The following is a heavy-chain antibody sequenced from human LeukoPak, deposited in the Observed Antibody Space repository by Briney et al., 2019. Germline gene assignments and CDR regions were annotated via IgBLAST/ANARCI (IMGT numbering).Heavy chain of an antibody. V-gene: IGHV4-59*01. J-gene: IGHJ5*02. CDR1: GGSISSYY. Sequence: SETLSLTCTVSGGSISSYYWSWIRQPPGKGLEWIGYIYYTGSTNYNPSLKSRATISVDTSKNQFSLKLSSVTAADTAVYYCARGGNYGSGTQGWFDPWGQGTLVTVSS. CDR3: ARGGNYGSGTQGWFDP. D-gene: IGHD3-10*01. CDR2: IYYTGST.